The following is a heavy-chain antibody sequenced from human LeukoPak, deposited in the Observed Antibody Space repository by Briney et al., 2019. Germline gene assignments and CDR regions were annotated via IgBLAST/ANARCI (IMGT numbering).Heavy chain of an antibody. CDR3: ARKTPLNPHNY. V-gene: IGHV3-23*01. CDR2: ISNYT. CDR1: GFTFSYYV. Sequence: PGGSLRLSCAASGFTFSYYVMSCVRQAPGKGLEWVSTISNYTYYADSVKGRFTISRDNSKNTLYLQMNSLRAEDTAVYYCARKTPLNPHNYWGQGTLVTVSS. J-gene: IGHJ4*02.